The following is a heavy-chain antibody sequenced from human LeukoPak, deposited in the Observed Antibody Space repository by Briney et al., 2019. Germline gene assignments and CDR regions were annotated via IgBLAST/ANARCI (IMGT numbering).Heavy chain of an antibody. CDR3: ARGRSGTPYFDC. D-gene: IGHD1-26*01. V-gene: IGHV4-34*01. J-gene: IGHJ4*02. CDR2: INHSGST. Sequence: SETLSLTCAVYGGSFSGYYWSWIRQPPGKGLEWIGEINHSGSTNYNPSLKSRVTISVDTSKNQFSLKLSSVTAADTAVYYCARGRSGTPYFDCWGQGTLVTVSS. CDR1: GGSFSGYY.